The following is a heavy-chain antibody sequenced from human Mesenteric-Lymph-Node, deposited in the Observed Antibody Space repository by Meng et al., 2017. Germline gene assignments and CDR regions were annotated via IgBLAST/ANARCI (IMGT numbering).Heavy chain of an antibody. Sequence: ASVKVSCKASGYTFTSYDINWVRQATGQGLEWMGWMNPNSGNTGYAQKFQGRVTITRNTSISTAYMELSSLRSEDTAVYYCARAPEAMVINYYYYGMDVWGQGTTVTVSS. V-gene: IGHV1-8*03. CDR3: ARAPEAMVINYYYYGMDV. CDR2: MNPNSGNT. CDR1: GYTFTSYD. J-gene: IGHJ6*02. D-gene: IGHD2-21*01.